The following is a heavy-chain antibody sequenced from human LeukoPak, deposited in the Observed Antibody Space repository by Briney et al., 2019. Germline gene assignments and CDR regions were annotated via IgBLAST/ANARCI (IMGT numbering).Heavy chain of an antibody. CDR2: INPNSGGT. CDR3: ARDTRYYYDSSAYYRSDAFDI. V-gene: IGHV1-2*02. D-gene: IGHD3-22*01. J-gene: IGHJ3*02. CDR1: GYTFTGYY. Sequence: GASVKVSCKAFGYTFTGYYIHWVRQAPGQGLEWMGWINPNSGGTNYAQKFQGRVTMTRDTSISTAYMELSRLRSDDAAVYYCARDTRYYYDSSAYYRSDAFDIWGQGTMVTVSS.